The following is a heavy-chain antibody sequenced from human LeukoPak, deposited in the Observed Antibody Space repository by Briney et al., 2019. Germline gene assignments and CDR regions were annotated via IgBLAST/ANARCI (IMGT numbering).Heavy chain of an antibody. D-gene: IGHD2-8*01. CDR3: AKEPSYCTNGVCYSRVFDR. J-gene: IGHJ5*02. CDR1: GFTFSSYA. Sequence: PGGSLRLSCAASGFTFSSYAMSWVREAPGKGLEWVSAISGSGGSTYYADSVKGRFTISRDNSKNTLYLQMSSLRAEDTAVYYCAKEPSYCTNGVCYSRVFDRWGQGTLVTVSS. CDR2: ISGSGGST. V-gene: IGHV3-23*01.